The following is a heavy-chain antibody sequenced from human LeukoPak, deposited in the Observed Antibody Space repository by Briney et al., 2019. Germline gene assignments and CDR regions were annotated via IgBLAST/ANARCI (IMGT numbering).Heavy chain of an antibody. CDR1: GFTFSNYW. J-gene: IGHJ4*02. Sequence: GGSLRLSCEGSGFTFSNYWMGWVRQAPGKGLQWVANIKTDGSEKYYVDSVKGRFTISRDNAKNSLHLQMNSLRVEDTAVYYCARDPYYYDSSAFYPFDYWGQGTLVTVSS. CDR2: IKTDGSEK. CDR3: ARDPYYYDSSAFYPFDY. V-gene: IGHV3-7*03. D-gene: IGHD3-22*01.